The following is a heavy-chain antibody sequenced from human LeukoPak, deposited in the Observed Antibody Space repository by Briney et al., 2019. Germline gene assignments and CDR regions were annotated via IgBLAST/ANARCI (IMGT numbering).Heavy chain of an antibody. Sequence: PSQTLSLTCTVSGGYISSGGYYWSWILQHPGKGLEWIGYIYYSGSTYYNPSLKSRVTISVDTSKNQFSLKLSSVTAADTAVYYCARRGILKPTEYYFDYWGQGTLVTVSS. J-gene: IGHJ4*02. CDR1: GGYISSGGYY. CDR2: IYYSGST. CDR3: ARRGILKPTEYYFDY. D-gene: IGHD2/OR15-2a*01. V-gene: IGHV4-31*03.